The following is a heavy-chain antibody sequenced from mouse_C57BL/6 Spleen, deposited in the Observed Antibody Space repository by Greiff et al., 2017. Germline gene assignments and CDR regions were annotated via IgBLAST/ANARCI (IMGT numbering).Heavy chain of an antibody. CDR3: ARSDYDYYFDY. J-gene: IGHJ2*01. CDR1: GYSFTSDY. Sequence: VQLKESGPGLAKPSQTLSLTCSVTGYSFTSDYWNWIRKFPGHNLEYMGYLSYSGSTSYYPSLKSRISITRDTSKNQYYLQLNSVTTEDTATYCCARSDYDYYFDYWGQGTTLTVSS. D-gene: IGHD2-4*01. CDR2: LSYSGST. V-gene: IGHV3-8*01.